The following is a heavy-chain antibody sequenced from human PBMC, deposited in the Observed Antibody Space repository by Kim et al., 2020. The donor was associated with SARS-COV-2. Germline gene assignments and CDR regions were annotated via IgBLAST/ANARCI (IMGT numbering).Heavy chain of an antibody. CDR3: ALYGSEDAFDI. J-gene: IGHJ3*02. CDR1: GFTFDDYA. Sequence: GGSLRLSCAASGFTFDDYAMHWVRQAPGKGLEWVSLISGDGGSTYYADSVKGRFTISRDNSKNSLYLQMNSLRTEDTALYYCALYGSEDAFDIWGQGTMVTVSS. V-gene: IGHV3-43*02. CDR2: ISGDGGST. D-gene: IGHD3-10*01.